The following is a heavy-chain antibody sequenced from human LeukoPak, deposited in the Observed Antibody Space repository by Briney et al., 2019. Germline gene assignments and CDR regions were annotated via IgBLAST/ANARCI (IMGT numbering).Heavy chain of an antibody. V-gene: IGHV4-4*07. CDR1: GGSISSYY. CDR2: VYTSGNA. CDR3: TRAEYCGGDCYRDY. Sequence: PSETLSLTCSDSGGSISSYYWSWVRQSAGKGLEWIGRVYTSGNANYNPSLKGRVTMSVGTSNNHFSLTLRSVTAADAAVYYCTRAEYCGGDCYRDYWGQGTLVIVSS. D-gene: IGHD2-21*01. J-gene: IGHJ4*02.